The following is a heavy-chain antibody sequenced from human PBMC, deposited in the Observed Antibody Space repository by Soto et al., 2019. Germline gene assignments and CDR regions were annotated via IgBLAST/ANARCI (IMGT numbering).Heavy chain of an antibody. Sequence: PSETLSLTCAVYGESFSGYYWSGIRHPPRKGLEWMGEVNHSGSTNYNPSLKSRVTISVDTSKNQFSLKLSSVTAADTAVYYCARVGIAAYYYFGLHVLGQGTTVTVSS. CDR3: ARVGIAAYYYFGLHV. J-gene: IGHJ6*02. V-gene: IGHV4-34*01. D-gene: IGHD6-25*01. CDR2: VNHSGST. CDR1: GESFSGYY.